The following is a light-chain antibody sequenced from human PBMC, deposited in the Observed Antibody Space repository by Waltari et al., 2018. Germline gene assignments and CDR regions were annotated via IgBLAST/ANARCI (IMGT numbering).Light chain of an antibody. Sequence: SYGLTQAPSVSVSPGQTARITCSGDTLPKEYAYWYQQKPGQAPVLVIYKDSERPSGIPERFSGSRAGTTVALTINGVQAEDEAEYYCQSSDSSGSYVLFGGGTKLT. CDR1: TLPKEY. V-gene: IGLV3-25*03. J-gene: IGLJ3*02. CDR3: QSSDSSGSYVL. CDR2: KDS.